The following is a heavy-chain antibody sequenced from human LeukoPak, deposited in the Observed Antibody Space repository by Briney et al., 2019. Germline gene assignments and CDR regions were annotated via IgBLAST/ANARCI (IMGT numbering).Heavy chain of an antibody. CDR3: AKDNSGSFDY. V-gene: IGHV3-30*18. J-gene: IGHJ4*02. CDR2: ISYDGSNK. Sequence: PAGSLRLSCAASGFTFSSYGMHWVRQAPGKGLEWVAVISYDGSNKYYADSVKGRFTISRDNSKNTLYLQMNSLRAEDTAVYYCAKDNSGSFDYWGQGTLVTVSS. D-gene: IGHD1-26*01. CDR1: GFTFSSYG.